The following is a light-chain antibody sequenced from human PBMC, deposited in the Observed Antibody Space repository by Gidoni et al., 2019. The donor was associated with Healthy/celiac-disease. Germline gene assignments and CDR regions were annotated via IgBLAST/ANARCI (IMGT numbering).Light chain of an antibody. CDR2: AAS. CDR1: QSISSY. V-gene: IGKV1-39*01. CDR3: QQSYSTPWT. J-gene: IGKJ1*01. Sequence: DIQMTQSPSSLSASVGDRVTITCRASQSISSYLNWYQQKPGKAPKLLIYAASSLQSGVPSRFSGSGSGTEFTLTISSLQPEDFATYYCQQSYSTPWTFXQXTEVEIK.